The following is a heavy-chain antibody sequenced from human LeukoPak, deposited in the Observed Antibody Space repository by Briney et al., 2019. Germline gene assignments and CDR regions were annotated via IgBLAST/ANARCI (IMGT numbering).Heavy chain of an antibody. CDR1: GFTFSSYA. CDR3: ANNYYGDYRIDY. D-gene: IGHD4-17*01. V-gene: IGHV3-23*01. J-gene: IGHJ4*02. CDR2: ISGSGGST. Sequence: GGSLRLSCAASGFTFSSYAMSWVRQAPGKGLEWVSAISGSGGSTYYADSVKDRFTISRDNSKNTLYLQMNSLRAEDTAVYYCANNYYGDYRIDYWGQGTLVTVSS.